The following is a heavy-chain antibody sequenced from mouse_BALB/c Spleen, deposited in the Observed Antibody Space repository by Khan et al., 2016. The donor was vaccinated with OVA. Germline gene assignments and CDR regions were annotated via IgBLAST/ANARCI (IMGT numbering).Heavy chain of an antibody. CDR3: AGGGDADNRNDGGAMEY. D-gene: IGHD2-12*01. V-gene: IGHV9-4*02. CDR2: IDTHSGVP. CDR1: GYTFTTAG. J-gene: IGHJ4*01. Sequence: QIQLVQSGPELKKPGETVRISCKASGYTFTTAGIQWVQKMPGKGLKWIGWIDTHSGVPKYAEDFKGRFAFSLEISVNTAYLQITNLKNEDTATYYCAGGGDADNRNDGGAMEYWGQGTLVTVSS.